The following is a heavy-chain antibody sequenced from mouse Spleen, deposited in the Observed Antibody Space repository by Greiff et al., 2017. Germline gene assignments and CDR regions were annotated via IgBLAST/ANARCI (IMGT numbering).Heavy chain of an antibody. J-gene: IGHJ4*01. V-gene: IGHV1-55*01. CDR2: IYPGSGST. CDR1: GYTFTSYW. D-gene: IGHD1-2*01. CDR3: ARFITTATGDYYAMDY. Sequence: QVQLQQSGAELVKPGASVKMSCKASGYTFTSYWITWVKQRPGQGLEWIGDIYPGSGSTNYNEKFKSKATLTVDTSSSTAYMQLSSLTSEDSAVYYCARFITTATGDYYAMDYWGQGTSVTVSS.